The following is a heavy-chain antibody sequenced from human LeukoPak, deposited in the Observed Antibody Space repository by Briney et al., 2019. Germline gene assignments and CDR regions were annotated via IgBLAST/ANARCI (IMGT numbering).Heavy chain of an antibody. Sequence: GGSLRLSCAASGFTVSSNYMSWVRQAPGKGLVWVSYISSSGSTIYYADYVKGRFTISRDNAKNSLYLQMNSLRAEDTAVYYCAIAEGWDAFDIWGQGTMVTVSS. V-gene: IGHV3-11*04. CDR3: AIAEGWDAFDI. CDR1: GFTVSSNY. D-gene: IGHD6-19*01. CDR2: ISSSGSTI. J-gene: IGHJ3*02.